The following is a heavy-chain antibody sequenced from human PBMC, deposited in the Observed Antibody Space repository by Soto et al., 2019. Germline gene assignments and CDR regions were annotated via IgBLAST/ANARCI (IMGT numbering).Heavy chain of an antibody. Sequence: GGSLRLSCVASGLPSTGFEMNWVRQAPGKGLEWVSYISASGDTVYYADSVKGRFTISRDNAKNTLYLEMNSLRTEDTAVYYCAKDLLLTTITTGGDWGQGTLVTVSS. J-gene: IGHJ4*02. CDR3: AKDLLLTTITTGGD. CDR1: GLPSTGFE. D-gene: IGHD4-17*01. CDR2: ISASGDTV. V-gene: IGHV3-48*01.